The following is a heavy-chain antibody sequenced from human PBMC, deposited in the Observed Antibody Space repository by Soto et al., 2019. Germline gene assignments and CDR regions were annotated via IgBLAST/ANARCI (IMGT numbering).Heavy chain of an antibody. J-gene: IGHJ6*02. Sequence: SETLSLTCTVSGGSVSSGSYYWSWIRQPPGKGLEWIGYIYYSGSTNYNPSLKSRVTISVDTSKNQFSLKLSSVTAADTAVYYCARDRRGWELQVNYYYYGMDVWGQGTTVTVSS. CDR3: ARDRRGWELQVNYYYYGMDV. CDR2: IYYSGST. V-gene: IGHV4-61*01. CDR1: GGSVSSGSYY. D-gene: IGHD1-26*01.